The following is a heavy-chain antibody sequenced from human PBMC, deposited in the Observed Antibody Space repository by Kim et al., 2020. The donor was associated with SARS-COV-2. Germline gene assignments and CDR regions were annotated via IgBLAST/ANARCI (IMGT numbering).Heavy chain of an antibody. V-gene: IGHV4-59*01. J-gene: IGHJ4*02. D-gene: IGHD6-13*01. Sequence: SETLSLTCSVSGGSISSYSWNWIRQLPGKGLEWIGYIYYSGSTRYNPSLKSRVTISVDTSKNQVSLKLRSVTAADTAVYYFAGGWVAGEFDYWGQGTL. CDR1: GGSISSYS. CDR2: IYYSGST. CDR3: AGGWVAGEFDY.